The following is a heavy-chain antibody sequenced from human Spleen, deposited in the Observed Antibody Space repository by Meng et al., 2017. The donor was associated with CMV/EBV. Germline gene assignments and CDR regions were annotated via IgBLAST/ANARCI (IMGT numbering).Heavy chain of an antibody. CDR1: GFSFSDFA. D-gene: IGHD3-10*01. Sequence: GGSLRLSCAASGFSFSDFAMSWVRQAPGKGLEWVSSISDSTPTHYSGSVKGRFTISRDSSTNTLYLQMTGLRVEDTAVYYCAKARQELLWFGDAEEGFDYWGQGTLVTVSS. CDR2: ISDSTPT. CDR3: AKARQELLWFGDAEEGFDY. V-gene: IGHV3-23*01. J-gene: IGHJ4*02.